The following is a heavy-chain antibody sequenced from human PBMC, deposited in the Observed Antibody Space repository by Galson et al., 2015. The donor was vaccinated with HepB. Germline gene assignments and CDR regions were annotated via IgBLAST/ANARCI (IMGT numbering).Heavy chain of an antibody. J-gene: IGHJ4*02. CDR3: VARPF. CDR2: IKSKGDGGTT. Sequence: SLRLSCAASEFTVSHTWMSWVRQAPGKGLEWVGRIKSKGDGGTTEYAAPVNGRFIISRDESRNTLYLQTYSLKSEDTAVYFCVARPFWGQGTLVTVSS. CDR1: EFTVSHTW. V-gene: IGHV3-15*01.